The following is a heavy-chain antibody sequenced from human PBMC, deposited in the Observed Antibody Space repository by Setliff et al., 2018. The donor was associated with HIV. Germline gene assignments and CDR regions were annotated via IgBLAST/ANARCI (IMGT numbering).Heavy chain of an antibody. CDR2: MYSSGST. V-gene: IGHV4-4*07. J-gene: IGHJ4*02. CDR1: GGSISSYY. Sequence: SETLSLTCIVSGGSISSYYWSWIRQPAGKGLEWIGRMYSSGSTNYNPSLKSRVTMSVDTSKNQFSLNLSSVTAADTAVYYCARDRMPMASWVPDKWGQGTLVTVSS. D-gene: IGHD2-2*01. CDR3: ARDRMPMASWVPDK.